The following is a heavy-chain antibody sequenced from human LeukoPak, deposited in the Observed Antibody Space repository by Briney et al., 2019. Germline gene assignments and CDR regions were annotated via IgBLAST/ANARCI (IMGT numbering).Heavy chain of an antibody. Sequence: SETLSLTCTVSGDSITSISSSSYYWGWIRQPPGKGLEWIGSLYHSGSTYYNPSLKSRVTVSVDTYKNQFSLKLRSVTAADTAIYYCAREGSYEGPFDYWGQGTLVTVSS. CDR2: LYHSGST. CDR1: GDSITSISSSSYY. V-gene: IGHV4-39*07. D-gene: IGHD2-15*01. J-gene: IGHJ4*02. CDR3: AREGSYEGPFDY.